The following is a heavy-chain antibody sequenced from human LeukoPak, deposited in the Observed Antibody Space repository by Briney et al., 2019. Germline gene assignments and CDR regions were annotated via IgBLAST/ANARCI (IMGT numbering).Heavy chain of an antibody. Sequence: GGPRRLSCAACGFTVRSNYMSWFRQAPGKGLKWVSVIYSGASTYYADSARGRFTISRDNSKITLYLQMNSLRAEDMAVYYCASRATVTTDRFWFDPWGQGTLVTVSS. D-gene: IGHD4-11*01. CDR3: ASRATVTTDRFWFDP. CDR2: IYSGAST. J-gene: IGHJ5*02. CDR1: GFTVRSNY. V-gene: IGHV3-53*01.